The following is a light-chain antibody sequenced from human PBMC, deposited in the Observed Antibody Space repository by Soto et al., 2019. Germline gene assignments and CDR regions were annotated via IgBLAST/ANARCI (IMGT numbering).Light chain of an antibody. CDR3: SSYTSSSTYV. J-gene: IGLJ1*01. Sequence: QSALTQPASVSGSPGQSITISCTGTSSDVGNYNHVSWYQHHPGKAPKLXXCXAXNRPSGVXNRFYGYKYGNTDSLTISGLRSEDEADYYCSSYTSSSTYVLGTGNQVT. CDR2: XAX. V-gene: IGLV2-14*01. CDR1: SSDVGNYNH.